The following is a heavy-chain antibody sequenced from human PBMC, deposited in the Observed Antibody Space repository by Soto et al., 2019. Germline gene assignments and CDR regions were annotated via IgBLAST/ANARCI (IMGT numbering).Heavy chain of an antibody. D-gene: IGHD3-10*01. CDR2: IRSKPYGETT. J-gene: IGHJ4*02. CDR3: ARDLLYGSGTIFDF. V-gene: IGHV3-49*03. Sequence: GGSLRLSCIGSGFSFDDYAISWFRQAPGKGLEWVAFIRSKPYGETTEYAASVKGRFFISRDDSKSIAYLQMNSLKADDTAVYFCARDLLYGSGTIFDFWGQGTLVTVSS. CDR1: GFSFDDYA.